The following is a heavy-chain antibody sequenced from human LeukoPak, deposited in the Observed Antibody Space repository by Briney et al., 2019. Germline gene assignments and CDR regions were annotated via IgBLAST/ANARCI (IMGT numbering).Heavy chain of an antibody. CDR3: AKDVVSSGTTFDY. CDR2: ISGSGGST. J-gene: IGHJ4*02. Sequence: GGSLRLSCAASGFTFSSYGTSWVRQAPGKGLEWVSAISGSGGSTYYADSVKGRFTISRDNSKNTLYLQMNSLRAEDTAVYYCAKDVVSSGTTFDYWGQGTLVTVSS. CDR1: GFTFSSYG. V-gene: IGHV3-23*01. D-gene: IGHD3-22*01.